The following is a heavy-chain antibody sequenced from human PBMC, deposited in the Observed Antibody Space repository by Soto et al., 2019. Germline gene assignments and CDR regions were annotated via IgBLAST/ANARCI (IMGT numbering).Heavy chain of an antibody. D-gene: IGHD6-6*01. V-gene: IGHV3-23*01. J-gene: IGHJ5*02. CDR2: ISGSGGST. CDR3: ATDPRDSSIAAPKAPLDP. CDR1: GFTFSSYA. Sequence: EVQLLESGGGLVQPGGSLRLSCAASGFTFSSYAMSWVRQAPGKGLEWGSAISGSGGSTYYADSVKGRFTISRDNHKHTVYLQRNSRRAADTAVYYCATDPRDSSIAAPKAPLDPWGKGTLVTVSS.